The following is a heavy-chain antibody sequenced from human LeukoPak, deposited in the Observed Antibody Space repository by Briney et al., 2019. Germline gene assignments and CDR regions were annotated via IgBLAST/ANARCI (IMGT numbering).Heavy chain of an antibody. CDR3: TGSFGELTFFDY. CDR2: IRSKTYGGTT. CDR1: GFTFGDYG. J-gene: IGHJ4*02. V-gene: IGHV3-49*04. Sequence: GESLKISCTTSGFTFGDYGLIWVRQAPGKGLEWVSFIRSKTYGGTTEYTASVKGRFTISRDDSKSIAYLQMNSLKTEDTAVYYCTGSFGELTFFDYWGQGTLVTVSS. D-gene: IGHD3-10*01.